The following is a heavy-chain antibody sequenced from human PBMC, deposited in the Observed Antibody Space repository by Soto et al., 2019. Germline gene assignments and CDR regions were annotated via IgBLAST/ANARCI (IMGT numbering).Heavy chain of an antibody. CDR1: GGSMSRSY. CDR3: AKDSDSPAGTAEY. D-gene: IGHD6-13*01. Sequence: QVHLQESGPGLVKPSETLSLTCTVSGGSMSRSYWSWIRQPAGKGLEWVGRIHPSRGTNYNPSLHSRVTMPIDTSKNHFCLKLASATAADTALYFCAKDSDSPAGTAEYWGKGALVTVYS. CDR2: IHPSRGT. V-gene: IGHV4-4*07. J-gene: IGHJ4*02.